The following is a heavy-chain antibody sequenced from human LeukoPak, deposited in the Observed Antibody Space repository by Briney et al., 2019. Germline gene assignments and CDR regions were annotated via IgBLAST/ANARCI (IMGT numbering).Heavy chain of an antibody. V-gene: IGHV3-7*01. Sequence: PGGSLRPSCAASGFTFSSYWMTWVRRAPGKGPEWVAHIKEDESQKYYVDSVKGRFTISRDNAKNSLYLQMNSLRGEDTAVYYCARSKTRERPVDYWGQGTLVTVSS. CDR1: GFTFSSYW. CDR3: ARSKTRERPVDY. CDR2: IKEDESQK. J-gene: IGHJ4*02. D-gene: IGHD5-24*01.